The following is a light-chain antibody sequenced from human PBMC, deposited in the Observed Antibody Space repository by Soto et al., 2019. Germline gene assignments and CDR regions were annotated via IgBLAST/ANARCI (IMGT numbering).Light chain of an antibody. CDR1: TSDVGSYNL. Sequence: QSVLTQPASVSGSPGQSITISCTGTTSDVGSYNLVSWYQQHPGKVPKLMIYGGNKRPSGVSHRFSGSKSGNTASLTISGLQAEDEADYYCCSYALDYPYVFGTGTKVTV. CDR3: CSYALDYPYV. J-gene: IGLJ1*01. V-gene: IGLV2-23*01. CDR2: GGN.